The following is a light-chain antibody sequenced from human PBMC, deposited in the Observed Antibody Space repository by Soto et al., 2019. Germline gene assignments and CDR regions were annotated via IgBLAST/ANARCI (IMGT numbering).Light chain of an antibody. CDR2: AAS. Sequence: EIVLTQSPGTLSLSPGERATLSCRASQNVSSSFFAWYQQKPGQAPRLLIYAASSRATGIPDRFSGSGSGTDFTLTISRLEPEDFAVYYCQQYGSSPRFTFGPGTKVDIK. V-gene: IGKV3-20*01. J-gene: IGKJ3*01. CDR3: QQYGSSPRFT. CDR1: QNVSSSF.